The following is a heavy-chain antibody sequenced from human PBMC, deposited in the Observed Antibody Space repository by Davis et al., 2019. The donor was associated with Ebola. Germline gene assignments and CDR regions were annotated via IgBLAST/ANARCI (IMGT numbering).Heavy chain of an antibody. V-gene: IGHV3-53*01. CDR3: ASSSSPDY. J-gene: IGHJ4*02. D-gene: IGHD6-6*01. Sequence: GESLKISCAASGFTVSSNYMSWVRQAPGKGLEWVSVIYSGGSTYYADSVKGRFTISRDNSKNTLYLQMNSLRAEDTAVYYCASSSSPDYWGQGTLVTVSS. CDR1: GFTVSSNY. CDR2: IYSGGST.